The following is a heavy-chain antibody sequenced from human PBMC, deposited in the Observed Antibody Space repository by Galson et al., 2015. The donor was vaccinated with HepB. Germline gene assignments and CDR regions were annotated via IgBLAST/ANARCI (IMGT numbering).Heavy chain of an antibody. Sequence: SLRLSCAASGFTFSNAWMNWVRQAPGKGLEWVGRIKSKTDGGTTDYAAPVKGRFTISRDDSKNTLYLQMNSLKTEDTAVYYCTTGIVVVPAASDFDYWGQGTLVTVSS. CDR3: TTGIVVVPAASDFDY. CDR1: GFTFSNAW. V-gene: IGHV3-15*07. CDR2: IKSKTDGGTT. J-gene: IGHJ4*02. D-gene: IGHD2-2*01.